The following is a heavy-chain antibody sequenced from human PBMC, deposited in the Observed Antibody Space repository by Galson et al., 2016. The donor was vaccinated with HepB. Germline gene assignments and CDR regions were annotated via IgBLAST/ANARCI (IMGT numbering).Heavy chain of an antibody. J-gene: IGHJ4*02. D-gene: IGHD5-18*01. Sequence: SLRLSCAASGFTLTNYAMHWVRQAPGKGLEWVTIIPYDGNSKFYADSVKGRFTISRDNSKNTVHLQMNNMRAEDTAVYYCAKGADTAMDSWGQGTLVTVSS. CDR1: GFTLTNYA. CDR3: AKGADTAMDS. V-gene: IGHV3-30*18. CDR2: IPYDGNSK.